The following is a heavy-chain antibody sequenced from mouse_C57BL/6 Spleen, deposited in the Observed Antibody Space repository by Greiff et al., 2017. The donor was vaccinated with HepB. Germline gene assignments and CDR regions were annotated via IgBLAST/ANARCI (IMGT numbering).Heavy chain of an antibody. V-gene: IGHV3-6*01. CDR1: GYSITSGYY. CDR3: AREGSYGSSYWYFDV. Sequence: VQLKESGPGLVKPSQSLSLTCSVTGYSITSGYYWNWIRQFPGNKLEWMGYISYDGSNNYNPSLKNRISITRDTSKNQFFLKLNSVTTEDTATYYCAREGSYGSSYWYFDVWGTGTTVTVSS. J-gene: IGHJ1*03. D-gene: IGHD1-1*01. CDR2: ISYDGSN.